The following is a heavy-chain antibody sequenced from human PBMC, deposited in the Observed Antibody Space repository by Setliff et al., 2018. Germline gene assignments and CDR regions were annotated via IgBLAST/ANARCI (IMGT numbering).Heavy chain of an antibody. Sequence: PSETLSLTCTVSGGSISSYYWSWIRQPPGKGLEWIATIHHSGSTNYNPSLKSRATISVDTSKNQFSLKVSSVTAADTAVYYCGRVGNWNFFDFWGQGTLVTVSS. CDR1: GGSISSYY. D-gene: IGHD1-1*01. CDR2: IHHSGST. CDR3: GRVGNWNFFDF. V-gene: IGHV4-59*08. J-gene: IGHJ4*02.